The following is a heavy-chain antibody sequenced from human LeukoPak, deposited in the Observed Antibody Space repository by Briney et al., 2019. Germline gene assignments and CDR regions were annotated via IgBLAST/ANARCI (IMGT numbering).Heavy chain of an antibody. V-gene: IGHV4-59*08. CDR1: GGSISSYY. J-gene: IGHJ1*01. D-gene: IGHD3-22*01. CDR2: IYYSGST. Sequence: SETLSLTCTVSGGSISSYYWSWIRQPPGKGLEWIGYIYYSGSTNYNPSLKSRVTISVDTSKNQFSLKLSSVTAADTAVYYCARGVSYYDSSGYYNEYLQHWGQGTLVTVSS. CDR3: ARGVSYYDSSGYYNEYLQH.